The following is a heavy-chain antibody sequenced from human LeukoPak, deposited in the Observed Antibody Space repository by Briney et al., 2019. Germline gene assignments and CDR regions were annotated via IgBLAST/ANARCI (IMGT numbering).Heavy chain of an antibody. V-gene: IGHV1-18*01. Sequence: ASVKVSCKASGYTFTSYGISWVRQAPGQGLEWMGWISAYNGNTNYAQKLQGRVTMTTDTSTSTAYMELRSLRSDDTAVYYCARAGNAMIEVIVDGFDIWGQGTMVTVFS. CDR2: ISAYNGNT. J-gene: IGHJ3*02. CDR3: ARAGNAMIEVIVDGFDI. D-gene: IGHD3-22*01. CDR1: GYTFTSYG.